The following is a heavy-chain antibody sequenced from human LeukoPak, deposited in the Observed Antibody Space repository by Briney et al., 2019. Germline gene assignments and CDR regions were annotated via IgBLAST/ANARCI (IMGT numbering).Heavy chain of an antibody. CDR2: ISAYNGNT. Sequence: GASVKVSCKASGYTFTSYGISWVRQAPGQGLEWMGWISAYNGNTNYAQKLQGRVTMTTDTSTSTAYMELRSLRSDDTAVYYCARDQWYYGSGSLSYFDYWGQGTLVTVSS. D-gene: IGHD3-10*01. J-gene: IGHJ4*02. CDR1: GYTFTSYG. CDR3: ARDQWYYGSGSLSYFDY. V-gene: IGHV1-18*01.